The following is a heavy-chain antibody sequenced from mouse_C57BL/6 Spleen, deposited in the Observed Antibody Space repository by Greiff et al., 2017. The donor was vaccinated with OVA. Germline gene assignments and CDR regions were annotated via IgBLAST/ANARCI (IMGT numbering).Heavy chain of an antibody. CDR2: IRLKSDNYAT. V-gene: IGHV6-3*01. Sequence: EVKVEESGGGLVQPGGSMKLSCDASGFTFSNYWMNWVRQSPEKGLEWVAQIRLKSDNYATHYEESVKGRFTISRDDSKCSVYLQMYNLGAEDTGIYYCTRYDFAYWGQGTLVTVSA. D-gene: IGHD2-3*01. CDR1: GFTFSNYW. J-gene: IGHJ3*01. CDR3: TRYDFAY.